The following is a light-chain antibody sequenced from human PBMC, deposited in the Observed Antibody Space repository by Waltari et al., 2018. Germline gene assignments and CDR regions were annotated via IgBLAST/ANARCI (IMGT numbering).Light chain of an antibody. CDR1: SSNIGLNY. Sequence: QSVLTQPPSASGTPGQRVTISFSGSSSNIGLNYVYWYPQLPGAAPKLLLYTTNQRPSGVPDRFSGSKSGPSASLAIRGLRAEDEAHYYWAAWDDSLSGPVVFGGGTKLTVL. CDR3: AAWDDSLSGPVV. CDR2: TTN. V-gene: IGLV1-47*01. J-gene: IGLJ2*01.